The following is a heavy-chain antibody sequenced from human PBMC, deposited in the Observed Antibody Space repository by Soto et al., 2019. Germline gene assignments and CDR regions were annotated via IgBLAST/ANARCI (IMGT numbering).Heavy chain of an antibody. V-gene: IGHV4-59*01. CDR1: GGSISSYY. D-gene: IGHD3-10*01. Sequence: QVQLQESGPGLVKASETLSLTCTVSGGSISSYYWNWIRKPPGQGLERIGYGYYRGNTNYSPSLKSWVTMSVDMSKNQLSLKLNSVTAADTAVYYCSRGEVVREGWFDPLGQGTLVTVSS. CDR2: GYYRGNT. J-gene: IGHJ5*02. CDR3: SRGEVVREGWFDP.